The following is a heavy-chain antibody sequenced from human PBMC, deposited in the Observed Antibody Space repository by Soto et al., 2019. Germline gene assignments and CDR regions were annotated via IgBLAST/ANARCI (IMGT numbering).Heavy chain of an antibody. Sequence: EVQLVESGGDLVQPGGSLRLSCAASGFTFSSYWMHWVRQAPGKGLVWVSRINTDGSSTNYADSVKGRFTISRDNAKNTLFLQMNSLRDEDTAVYYCATGYSSTWYNAVDSWGQGTMVTVSS. D-gene: IGHD6-13*01. V-gene: IGHV3-74*01. CDR1: GFTFSSYW. J-gene: IGHJ3*02. CDR2: INTDGSST. CDR3: ATGYSSTWYNAVDS.